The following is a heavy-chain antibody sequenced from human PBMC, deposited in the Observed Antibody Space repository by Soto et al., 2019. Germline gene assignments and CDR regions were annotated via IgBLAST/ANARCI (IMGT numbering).Heavy chain of an antibody. Sequence: GGSLRLSCAASGFTFSSYAMSWVRQAPGKGLEWVSAISGSGGSTYYADSVKGRFTISRDNSKNTLYLQMNSLRAEDTAVYYSAKDGRLWFGEFDWFAPWGQGTLVTVSS. CDR3: AKDGRLWFGEFDWFAP. D-gene: IGHD3-10*01. J-gene: IGHJ5*02. V-gene: IGHV3-23*01. CDR1: GFTFSSYA. CDR2: ISGSGGST.